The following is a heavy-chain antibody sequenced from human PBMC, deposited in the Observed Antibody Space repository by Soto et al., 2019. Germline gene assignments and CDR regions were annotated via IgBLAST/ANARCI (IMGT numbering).Heavy chain of an antibody. Sequence: QVQLQESGPGLVKPSQTLSLTCTVSGGSISSGGYYWSWIRQHPGKGLEWIGYIYYSGSTYYNPYLKSRVTISVDTSKNQFSLKLSSVTAADTAVYYCARKRGGAKLNWFDPWGQGTLVTVSS. CDR1: GGSISSGGYY. J-gene: IGHJ5*02. V-gene: IGHV4-31*03. CDR3: ARKRGGAKLNWFDP. D-gene: IGHD1-26*01. CDR2: IYYSGST.